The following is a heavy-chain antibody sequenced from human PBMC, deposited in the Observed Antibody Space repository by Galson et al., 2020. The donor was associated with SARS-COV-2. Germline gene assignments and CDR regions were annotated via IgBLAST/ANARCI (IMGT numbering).Heavy chain of an antibody. CDR1: GITFNTNY. J-gene: IGHJ6*02. V-gene: IGHV3-53*01. CDR3: ARGDYYYYGMDV. Sequence: GGSLRLSCAASGITFNTNYMNWVRQPPGKGLEWVSVIYSGGSTYYADSVKGRFTISRDNSKNTLYLQMNSLRAEDTAVYYCARGDYYYYGMDVWGQGTTVAVSS. CDR2: IYSGGST.